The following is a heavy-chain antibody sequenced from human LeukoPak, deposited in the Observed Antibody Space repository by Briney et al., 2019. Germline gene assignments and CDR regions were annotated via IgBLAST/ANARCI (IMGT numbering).Heavy chain of an antibody. J-gene: IGHJ4*02. Sequence: ASVKVSCKASGYTLTGHYLHWVRQAPGQGLEWMGIINPSGGSTSYAQKFQGRVTMTRDMSTSTVYMELSSLRSEDTAVYYCARPSPRFCSSTSCYETFFDYWGQGTLVTVSS. CDR1: GYTLTGHY. CDR3: ARPSPRFCSSTSCYETFFDY. CDR2: INPSGGST. V-gene: IGHV1-46*01. D-gene: IGHD2-2*01.